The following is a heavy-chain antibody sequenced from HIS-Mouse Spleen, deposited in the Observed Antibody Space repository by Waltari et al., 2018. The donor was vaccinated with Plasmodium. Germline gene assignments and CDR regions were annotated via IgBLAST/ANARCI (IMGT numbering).Heavy chain of an antibody. CDR1: GGPISRYY. J-gene: IGHJ2*01. CDR3: ARRGLGIDTYWYFDL. Sequence: QVQLQESGPGLVKPSVTLSLTCTVPGGPISRYYWTWLRQPPGKGLEWIGYIFYSGSTNYNPSLKSRVTISVDTSKNQFSLKLSSVTAADTAVYYWARRGLGIDTYWYFDLWGRGTLVTVSS. D-gene: IGHD7-27*01. V-gene: IGHV4-59*08. CDR2: IFYSGST.